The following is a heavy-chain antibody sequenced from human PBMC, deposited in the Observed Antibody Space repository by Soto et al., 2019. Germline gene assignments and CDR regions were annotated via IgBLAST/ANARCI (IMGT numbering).Heavy chain of an antibody. CDR1: GGPFSGYY. CDR3: ARWWMYAPRFDP. V-gene: IGHV4-34*01. Sequence: EPLSSTSPSMGGPFSGYYWGGIRQPPVKGLEWIGEINHSGSTNYNPSLKCRVTISVDRSKNQFSLKLSSVTAADTAVYYCARWWMYAPRFDPWGQGTLVTVS. D-gene: IGHD2-8*01. CDR2: INHSGST. J-gene: IGHJ5*02.